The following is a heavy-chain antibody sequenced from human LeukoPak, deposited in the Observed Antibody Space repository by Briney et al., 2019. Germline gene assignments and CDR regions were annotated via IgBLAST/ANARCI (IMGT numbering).Heavy chain of an antibody. Sequence: ASVKVSCKACGLTLTPIYMHWVRQAPGQGLEWMAVLYPGGDRAIYAQRFQGRLTLTRDTSTNTVYMEVSSLASEDTAVYYCASEVPRTSRFDHWGQGTLVTVSS. CDR1: GLTLTPIY. CDR2: LYPGGDRA. CDR3: ASEVPRTSRFDH. V-gene: IGHV1-46*01. D-gene: IGHD2-8*01. J-gene: IGHJ4*02.